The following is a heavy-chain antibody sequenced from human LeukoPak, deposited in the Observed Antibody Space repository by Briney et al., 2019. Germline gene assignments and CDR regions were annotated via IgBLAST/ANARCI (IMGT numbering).Heavy chain of an antibody. CDR3: ARDLATVTTNWYFDL. D-gene: IGHD4-17*01. CDR2: IYYSGST. V-gene: IGHV4-59*01. CDR1: GGSISGYY. J-gene: IGHJ2*01. Sequence: SETLSLTCTVSGGSISGYYWSWVRQPPGKGLEWVGYIYYSGSTNYNPSLKSRVTISVDTSKNQFSLKLSSVTAADTAVYYCARDLATVTTNWYFDLWGRGTLVTVSS.